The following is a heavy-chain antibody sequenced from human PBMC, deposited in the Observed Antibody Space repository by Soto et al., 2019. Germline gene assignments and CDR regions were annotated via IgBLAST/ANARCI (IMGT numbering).Heavy chain of an antibody. CDR3: VRQGIDYLHGLVDV. J-gene: IGHJ6*02. D-gene: IGHD4-17*01. CDR2: VYYTGDT. CDR1: SGPDRSHN. Sequence: QVRLQQSGPRLVKPSETLSLTCTVSSGPDRSHNWGWIRQPPGRGLEWMGYVYYTGDTAYNPSLRGRVTISADTSTNDISLTLNSVTAADTAVYYCVRQGIDYLHGLVDVWGQGTTVSVSS. V-gene: IGHV4-59*08.